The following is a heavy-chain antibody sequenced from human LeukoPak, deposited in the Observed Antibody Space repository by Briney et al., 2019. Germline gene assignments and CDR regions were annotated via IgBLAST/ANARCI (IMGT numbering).Heavy chain of an antibody. CDR3: AKDLLGRIVATTIDY. V-gene: IGHV3-23*01. CDR2: ISGSGGST. D-gene: IGHD5-12*01. Sequence: GGSLRLSCAASGFTFSSYAMSWVRQAPGKGLEWVSAISGSGGSTYYADSVKGRFTISRDNSKNTLYLQMNGLRAEDTAVYYCAKDLLGRIVATTIDYWGQGTLVTVSS. J-gene: IGHJ4*02. CDR1: GFTFSSYA.